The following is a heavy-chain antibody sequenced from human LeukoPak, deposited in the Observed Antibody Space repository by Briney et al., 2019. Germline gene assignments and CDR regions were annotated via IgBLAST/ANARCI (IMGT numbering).Heavy chain of an antibody. D-gene: IGHD2-2*01. V-gene: IGHV4-61*02. CDR3: AQQRSTRTYYFDY. CDR2: IYTSGST. Sequence: PSETLSLTCTVSGGSISSGSYYWSWIRQPAGKGLEWIGRIYTSGSTNYNPSLKSRVTISVDTSKNQFSLKLSSVTAADTAVYYCAQQRSTRTYYFDYWGQGTLVTVSS. J-gene: IGHJ4*02. CDR1: GGSISSGSYY.